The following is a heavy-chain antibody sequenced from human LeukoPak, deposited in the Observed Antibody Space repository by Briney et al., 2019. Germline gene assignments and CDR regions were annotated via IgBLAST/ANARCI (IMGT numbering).Heavy chain of an antibody. V-gene: IGHV3-74*01. CDR1: GFTFSSYW. J-gene: IGHJ4*02. Sequence: GGSLRLSCKASGFTFSSYWMHWARQIPGKGLAWVSRINGDGSDTNSADSVKGRFTISRDNAKNTLYLQMNSLRAEDTAVYYCVRGLGSGYSYAYGVYWGQGTLVTVSS. D-gene: IGHD5-18*01. CDR2: INGDGSDT. CDR3: VRGLGSGYSYAYGVY.